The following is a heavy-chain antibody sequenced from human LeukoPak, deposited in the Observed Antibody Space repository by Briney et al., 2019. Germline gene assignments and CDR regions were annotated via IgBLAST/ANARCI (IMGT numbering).Heavy chain of an antibody. Sequence: ASVKVSCTASGYTFTGYYMHWVRQAPGQGLEWMGWINPNSGGTNYAQKFQGRVTMTRDTSISTAYMELSRLRSDDTAVYYWARGGFIAVAGTPYYWFDPWGQGTLVTVSS. CDR2: INPNSGGT. CDR1: GYTFTGYY. CDR3: ARGGFIAVAGTPYYWFDP. J-gene: IGHJ5*02. V-gene: IGHV1-2*02. D-gene: IGHD6-19*01.